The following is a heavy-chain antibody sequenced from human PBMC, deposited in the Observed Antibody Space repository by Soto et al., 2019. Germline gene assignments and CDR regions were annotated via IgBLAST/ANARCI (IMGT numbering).Heavy chain of an antibody. D-gene: IGHD6-19*01. V-gene: IGHV3-48*02. CDR2: ISSSSSTI. Sequence: GGSLRVSCAASGFTFSSYSMNWVRQAPGKGLEWVSYISSSSSTIYYADSVKGRFTISRDNAKNSLYLQMNSLRDEDTAVYYCAKGGYSAVADYYYYGMDVWGQGTTVTVSS. CDR3: AKGGYSAVADYYYYGMDV. J-gene: IGHJ6*02. CDR1: GFTFSSYS.